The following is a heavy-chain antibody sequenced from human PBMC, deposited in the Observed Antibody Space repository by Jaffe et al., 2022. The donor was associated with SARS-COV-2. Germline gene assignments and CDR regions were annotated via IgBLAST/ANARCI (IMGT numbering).Heavy chain of an antibody. V-gene: IGHV1-18*01. Sequence: QVQLVQSGAEVKNPGASVRVSCKASGYTFTSYGITWVRQAPGQGLEWMGWISAYNGNANYAQRFKGRVTMTTDTTSTVYMELRSLRSEDTAVYYCARGGFGQLPHSDYWGQGTLVTVSS. CDR2: ISAYNGNA. CDR1: GYTFTSYG. J-gene: IGHJ4*02. D-gene: IGHD3-10*01. CDR3: ARGGFGQLPHSDY.